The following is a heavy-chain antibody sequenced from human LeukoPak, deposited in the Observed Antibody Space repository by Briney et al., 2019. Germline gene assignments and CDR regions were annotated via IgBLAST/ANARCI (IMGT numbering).Heavy chain of an antibody. Sequence: PGRSLRLSCAASGFTFDDYAMHWVRQAPGKGLEWVSGISWNSGSIGYADSVKGRSTISRDNAKNSLYLQMNSLRAEDTAVYYCAKDWAMIVEYYFDYWGQGTLVTVSS. CDR1: GFTFDDYA. V-gene: IGHV3-9*01. J-gene: IGHJ4*02. D-gene: IGHD3-22*01. CDR2: ISWNSGSI. CDR3: AKDWAMIVEYYFDY.